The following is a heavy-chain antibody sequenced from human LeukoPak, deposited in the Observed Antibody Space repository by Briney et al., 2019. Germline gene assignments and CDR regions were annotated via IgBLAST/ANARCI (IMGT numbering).Heavy chain of an antibody. CDR2: ITPILGIA. Sequence: SAKVSCKASGGTFSSYAISWVRQAPGQGLEWMGRITPILGIANYAQKFQGRVTITADKSTSTAYMELSSLRSEDTAVYYCARDFDYGDYGGYWGQGTLVTVSS. J-gene: IGHJ4*02. CDR3: ARDFDYGDYGGY. D-gene: IGHD4-17*01. V-gene: IGHV1-69*04. CDR1: GGTFSSYA.